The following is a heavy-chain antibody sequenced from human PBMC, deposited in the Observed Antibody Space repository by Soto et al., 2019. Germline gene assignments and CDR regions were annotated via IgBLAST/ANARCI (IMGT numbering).Heavy chain of an antibody. CDR3: AETTSLQWNYMDV. Sequence: SQTLSLTCAISGDSVSSNSAAWNWIRQSPSRGLEWLGRTYYRSRWYNDYAVSVKSRITVNPDTSKNQFSLHLNSVTPEDTAVYYCAETTSLQWNYMDVWDEGTTVTVS. J-gene: IGHJ6*03. D-gene: IGHD1-7*01. CDR2: TYYRSRWYN. CDR1: GDSVSSNSAA. V-gene: IGHV6-1*01.